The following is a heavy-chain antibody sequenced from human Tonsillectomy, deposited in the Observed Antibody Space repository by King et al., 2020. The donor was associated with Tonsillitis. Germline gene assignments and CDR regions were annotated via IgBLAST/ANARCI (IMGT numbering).Heavy chain of an antibody. CDR3: ANADYGRNGPYGGDV. D-gene: IGHD4-17*01. V-gene: IGHV3-7*01. J-gene: IGHJ3*01. Sequence: VQLVESGGGLVQPGGSLKLSCAASGFTFSNYWMSWVRQAPGKGLEWVAKINKDGSAKDYVDSVKGRFTVSRDNAKNSLYLQMNSLRAEDTAVYYCANADYGRNGPYGGDVWGQGTTVTVSS. CDR2: INKDGSAK. CDR1: GFTFSNYW.